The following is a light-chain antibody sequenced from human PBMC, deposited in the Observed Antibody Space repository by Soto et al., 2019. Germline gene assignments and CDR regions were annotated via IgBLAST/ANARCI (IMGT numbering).Light chain of an antibody. J-gene: IGKJ1*01. CDR2: GAS. CDR3: QQYDKWPRT. CDR1: PSLTRN. V-gene: IGKV3-15*01. Sequence: EILMTQAPATLSVSPGERFTLSCRASPSLTRNLAWYQHKPGQSPRLLIYGASARATGIPDRFSGGGSGAEYTLTISSVQSEDFAVYYCQQYDKWPRTFGQGTKVEIK.